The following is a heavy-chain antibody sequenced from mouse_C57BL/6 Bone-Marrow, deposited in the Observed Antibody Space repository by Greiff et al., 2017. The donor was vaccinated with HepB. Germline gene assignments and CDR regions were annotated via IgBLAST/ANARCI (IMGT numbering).Heavy chain of an antibody. V-gene: IGHV5-12*01. CDR3: ARRGITTVVATRYCDV. D-gene: IGHD1-1*01. CDR2: ISNGGGST. Sequence: EVKLVESGGGLVQPGGSLKLSCAASGFTFSDYYMYWVRQTPEKRLEWVAYISNGGGSTYYPDTVKGRFTISRDNAKNTLYLQMSRLKSEDTAMYYCARRGITTVVATRYCDVWGTGTTVTVSS. J-gene: IGHJ1*03. CDR1: GFTFSDYY.